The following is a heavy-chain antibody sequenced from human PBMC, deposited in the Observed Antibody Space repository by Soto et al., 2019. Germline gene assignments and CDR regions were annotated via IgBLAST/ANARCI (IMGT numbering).Heavy chain of an antibody. CDR3: ARGDIVLVPASEGNWFDP. CDR1: AYSFTTYH. Sequence: QVQLVQSGAEVKKPGASVTVSCKASAYSFTTYHIHWVRQAPGQGLEWMGLINPDAGATNYAQRCQGRLRVTSATSTSTVYMELRSLRFDDTAVYYCARGDIVLVPASEGNWFDPWGQGTLVTVSS. V-gene: IGHV1-46*01. J-gene: IGHJ5*02. D-gene: IGHD2-2*01. CDR2: INPDAGAT.